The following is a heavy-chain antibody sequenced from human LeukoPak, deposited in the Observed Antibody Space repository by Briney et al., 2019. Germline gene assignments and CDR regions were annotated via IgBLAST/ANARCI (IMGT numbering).Heavy chain of an antibody. Sequence: ASVTVSCKASGYTFTSYGISWVRQAPGQGLEWMGWISAYNGNTNYAQKLQGRVTMTTDTSTSTAYMELRSLRSDDTAVYYCARDPSIAAAGYYYYYGMDVWGQGTTVTVSS. CDR2: ISAYNGNT. V-gene: IGHV1-18*01. CDR3: ARDPSIAAAGYYYYYGMDV. D-gene: IGHD6-13*01. J-gene: IGHJ6*02. CDR1: GYTFTSYG.